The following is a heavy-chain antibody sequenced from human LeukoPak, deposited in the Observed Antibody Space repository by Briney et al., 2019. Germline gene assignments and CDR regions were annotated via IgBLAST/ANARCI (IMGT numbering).Heavy chain of an antibody. D-gene: IGHD2-15*01. CDR2: IYYSGST. CDR3: ARDQGYKATTGRGWFDP. J-gene: IGHJ5*02. CDR1: GGSIISYY. V-gene: IGHV4-59*01. Sequence: SSETLSLTCTVSGGSIISYYWSWIRQPPGKGLEWIGYIYYSGSTNYNPSLKSRVTISVDTSKNQFSLKLSSVTAADTAVYYCARDQGYKATTGRGWFDPWGQGTLVTVSS.